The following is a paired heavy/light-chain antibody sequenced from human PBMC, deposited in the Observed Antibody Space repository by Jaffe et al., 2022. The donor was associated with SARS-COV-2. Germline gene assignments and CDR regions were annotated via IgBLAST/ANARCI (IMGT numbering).Light chain of an antibody. Sequence: QSVLTQPPSMSAAPGQKVTISCSGSSSNIGKNYVSWYQQLPGTAPKLLIYDNNKRPSEIPDRFSGSKSGTSATLGITGLQAGDEADYYCGTWDSSLSAGVLGGGTKLTVL. CDR1: SSNIGKNY. J-gene: IGLJ3*02. CDR3: GTWDSSLSAGV. CDR2: DNN. V-gene: IGLV1-51*01.
Heavy chain of an antibody. D-gene: IGHD3-10*01. CDR1: GFTFGDYY. V-gene: IGHV3-11*01. Sequence: QLVESGGGFVKPGGSLRLSCAASGFTFGDYYMSWIRLAPGKGLEWLSYISNSGSDIYSADSVKGRFTISRDNAKNSLYLQMNSLRAEDTAVYFCARGDYYASGFYYWDFHYYMDVWGKGTTVTVSS. CDR3: ARGDYYASGFYYWDFHYYMDV. CDR2: ISNSGSDI. J-gene: IGHJ6*03.